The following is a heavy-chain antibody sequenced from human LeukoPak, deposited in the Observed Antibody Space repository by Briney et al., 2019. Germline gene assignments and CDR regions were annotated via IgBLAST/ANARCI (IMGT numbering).Heavy chain of an antibody. V-gene: IGHV3-74*01. CDR2: INPDGSTT. CDR3: AKRERFGVSFDY. D-gene: IGHD3-10*01. J-gene: IGHJ4*02. Sequence: GGSLRLSCAASGFTLSSYWMHWVRQVPGKGLVWVSRINPDGSTTTYADSVKGRFTISRDNSKNTLYLQMNSLRAEDTAVYYCAKRERFGVSFDYWGQGTLVAVSS. CDR1: GFTLSSYW.